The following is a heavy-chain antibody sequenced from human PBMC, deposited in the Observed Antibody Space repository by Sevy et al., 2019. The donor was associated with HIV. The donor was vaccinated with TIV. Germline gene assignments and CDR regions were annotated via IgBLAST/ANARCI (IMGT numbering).Heavy chain of an antibody. D-gene: IGHD2-15*01. CDR3: ARGLLTRENWFDP. V-gene: IGHV4-39*01. CDR2: IYYSGST. CDR1: GGSISSSSYY. Sequence: SETLSLTCTVSGGSISSSSYYWGWIRQRPGKGLEWIGRIYYSGSTYYNPSLKSRVTISVDTSKNQFSLKLSSVTAADTAVYYCARGLLTRENWFDPWGQGTLVTVSS. J-gene: IGHJ5*02.